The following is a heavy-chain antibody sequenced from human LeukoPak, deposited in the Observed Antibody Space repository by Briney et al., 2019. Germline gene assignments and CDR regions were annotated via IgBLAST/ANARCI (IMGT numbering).Heavy chain of an antibody. V-gene: IGHV4-59*08. D-gene: IGHD6-19*01. J-gene: IGHJ4*02. CDR1: GGSISSYY. Sequence: SETLSLTCTVSGGSISSYYWSWIRQPPGKGLEWIGYIYYSGSTNYNPSLKSRVTISVDTSKNQFSLKLSSVTAADTAVYYCARLIAVADYFDYWGQGTLVTVSS. CDR2: IYYSGST. CDR3: ARLIAVADYFDY.